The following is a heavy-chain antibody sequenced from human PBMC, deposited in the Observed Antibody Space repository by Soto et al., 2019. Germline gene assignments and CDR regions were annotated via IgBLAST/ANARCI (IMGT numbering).Heavy chain of an antibody. V-gene: IGHV1-69*06. Sequence: QEQLVQSGPEVKRPGSSVKISCKDPGGLFSSFAISWVRQAPGQGLEWLGGIIPVFGTTNYAEKFQDRVTITADKSTNTAYMELSSLRSGDTAMYYCARGGGPYVWFNEFWGQGTLVTVAS. CDR1: GGLFSSFA. J-gene: IGHJ4*02. CDR3: ARGGGPYVWFNEF. D-gene: IGHD3-10*02. CDR2: IIPVFGTT.